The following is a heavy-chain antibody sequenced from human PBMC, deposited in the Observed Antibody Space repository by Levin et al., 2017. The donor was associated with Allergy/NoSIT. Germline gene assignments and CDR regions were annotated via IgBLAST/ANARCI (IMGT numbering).Heavy chain of an antibody. D-gene: IGHD6-19*01. CDR1: GFTFSTYG. Sequence: GASVKVSCAASGFTFSTYGMNWVRQAPGQGLEWVSYISTSSSTIYYVASVKGRFTISRSNSENALYLQMNSLRAEDTAVYYCARGYSSGRKAFDIWGQGTMVTVSS. CDR3: ARGYSSGRKAFDI. CDR2: ISTSSSTI. V-gene: IGHV3-48*01. J-gene: IGHJ3*02.